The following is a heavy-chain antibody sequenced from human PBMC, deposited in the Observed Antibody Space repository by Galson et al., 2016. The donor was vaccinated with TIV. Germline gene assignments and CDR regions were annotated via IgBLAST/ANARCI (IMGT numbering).Heavy chain of an antibody. V-gene: IGHV3-21*01. CDR3: ARIIGYWVGYYTMDV. CDR2: ISNSGDYI. J-gene: IGHJ6*02. CDR1: GFTFSNAW. Sequence: SLRLSCAASGFTFSNAWMSWVRQAPGKGPEWVSSISNSGDYIYYSDSMKGRFTISRDNAKKSLYLQMHSLRAEDTAVYYCARIIGYWVGYYTMDVWGQGTTVTVSS. D-gene: IGHD2-8*02.